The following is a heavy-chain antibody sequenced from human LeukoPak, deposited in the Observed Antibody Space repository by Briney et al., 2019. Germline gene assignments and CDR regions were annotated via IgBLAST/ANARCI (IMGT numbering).Heavy chain of an antibody. J-gene: IGHJ4*02. D-gene: IGHD6-13*01. Sequence: SETLSLTCTVSGGSISSSSYYWGWIRQPPGKGLEWIGSIYYSGSTYYNPSLKSRVTISVDTSKNQFSLKLSSVTAADTAVYYCARRGSRGDYWGQGTLVTVSS. CDR3: ARRGSRGDY. V-gene: IGHV4-39*01. CDR1: GGSISSSSYY. CDR2: IYYSGST.